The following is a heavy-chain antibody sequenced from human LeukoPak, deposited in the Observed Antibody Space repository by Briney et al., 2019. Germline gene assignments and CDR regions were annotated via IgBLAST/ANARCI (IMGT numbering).Heavy chain of an antibody. D-gene: IGHD4-17*01. CDR3: AKALTGDYSFDY. J-gene: IGHJ4*02. V-gene: IGHV3-30*18. CDR1: GFTFSSYG. CDR2: ISHDGSNK. Sequence: GRSLRLSCAASGFTFSSYGMHWVRQAPGKGLEWVAVISHDGSNKYYADSVKGRFTISRDNSKNTLYLQMNSLRAEDTAVYYCAKALTGDYSFDYWGQGTLVTVSS.